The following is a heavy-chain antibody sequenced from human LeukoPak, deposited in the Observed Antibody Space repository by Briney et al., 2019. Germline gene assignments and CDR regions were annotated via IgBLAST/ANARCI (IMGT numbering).Heavy chain of an antibody. J-gene: IGHJ4*02. CDR3: ARGQIGY. Sequence: GGSLRLSCAASGFTFSSYAMHWVRQAPGKGLEWVAVISYDGSNKYYADSVKGRFTISRDNSKNTLYLQMNSLRAEDTAVYYCARGQIGYWGREPWSPSPQ. CDR2: ISYDGSNK. V-gene: IGHV3-30-3*01. CDR1: GFTFSSYA.